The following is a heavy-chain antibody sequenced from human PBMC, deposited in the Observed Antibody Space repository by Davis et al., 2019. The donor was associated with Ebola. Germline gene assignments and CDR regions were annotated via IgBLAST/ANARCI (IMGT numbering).Heavy chain of an antibody. CDR1: GYSFTGYW. CDR3: VRPQKYCTGSTCYTGGFFDY. CDR2: IYPGDSDT. J-gene: IGHJ4*02. V-gene: IGHV5-51*01. Sequence: GESLKISCKGSGYSFTGYWIGWVRQMPGKGLEWMGIIYPGDSDTRYSPSVQGQVTMSVDKSINTAYLQWSSLKASDTAMYYCVRPQKYCTGSTCYTGGFFDYWGRGTLVTVSS. D-gene: IGHD2-8*02.